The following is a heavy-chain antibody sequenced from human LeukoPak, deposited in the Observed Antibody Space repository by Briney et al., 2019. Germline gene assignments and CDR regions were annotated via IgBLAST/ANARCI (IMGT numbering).Heavy chain of an antibody. V-gene: IGHV3-23*01. CDR1: GFTLSRNA. D-gene: IGHD5-18*01. CDR3: ARDPSWLYFDY. Sequence: GGSLRLSCAVSGFTLSRNAMTWVRQAPGKGLQWISSISVSGDATDYADSVKGRFTISRDNSKNTLYLQMNSLRAEDTAVYYCARDPSWLYFDYWGQGTLVTVSS. J-gene: IGHJ4*02. CDR2: ISVSGDAT.